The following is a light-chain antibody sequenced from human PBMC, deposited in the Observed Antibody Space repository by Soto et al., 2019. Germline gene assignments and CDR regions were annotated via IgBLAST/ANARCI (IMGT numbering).Light chain of an antibody. J-gene: IGLJ2*01. CDR1: ISNIGGNA. CDR2: SSD. CDR3: ASWDDNLNGIV. V-gene: IGLV1-44*01. Sequence: QSVLTQSPSASGTPGQRVAISCSGSISNIGGNAVHWYQQLPGTAPRLLIYSSDQRPSGVPDRFSASKSATSASLAISGLQSEDEADYYCASWDDNLNGIVFGGGTKLTVL.